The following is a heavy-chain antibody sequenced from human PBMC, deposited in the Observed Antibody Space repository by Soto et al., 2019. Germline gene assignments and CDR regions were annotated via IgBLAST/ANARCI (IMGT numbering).Heavy chain of an antibody. CDR3: ARVRDWFDP. V-gene: IGHV4-34*01. CDR2: IDHSGYT. D-gene: IGHD3-3*01. CDR1: GGSFSGYY. Sequence: SETLSLTCAVYGGSFSGYYWNWIRQPPGKGLEWIGEIDHSGYTNYNPSLKSRVTISVDTSKNQFSLRLTSVTAADTAVYYCARVRDWFDPWGQGTQVTVSS. J-gene: IGHJ5*02.